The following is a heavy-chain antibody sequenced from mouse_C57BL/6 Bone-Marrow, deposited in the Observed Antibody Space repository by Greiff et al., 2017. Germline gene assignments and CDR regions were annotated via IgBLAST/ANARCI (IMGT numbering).Heavy chain of an antibody. CDR2: IYPRSGNT. CDR3: ARKGSSGYPFAY. Sequence: QVQLQQSGAELARPGASVKLSCKASGYTFTSYGISWVKQRTGQGLEWIGGIYPRSGNTYYNEKFKGKATLTADKSSSTAYMERRSLTSEDSAVYFCARKGSSGYPFAYWGQGTLVTVSA. D-gene: IGHD3-2*02. J-gene: IGHJ3*01. CDR1: GYTFTSYG. V-gene: IGHV1-81*01.